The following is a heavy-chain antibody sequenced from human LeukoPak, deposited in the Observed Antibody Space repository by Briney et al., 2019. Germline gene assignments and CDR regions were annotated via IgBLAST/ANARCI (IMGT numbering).Heavy chain of an antibody. CDR2: IKGDGSHT. J-gene: IGHJ3*02. CDR3: AKLDTAMVTLDAFDI. Sequence: GGSLRLSCAASGFTFGNYWMHWVRQAPGKGLVWVSRIKGDGSHTIYADSVKGRFTISRDNSKNTLYLQMNSLRAEDTAVYYCAKLDTAMVTLDAFDIWGQGTMVTVSS. V-gene: IGHV3-74*01. D-gene: IGHD5-18*01. CDR1: GFTFGNYW.